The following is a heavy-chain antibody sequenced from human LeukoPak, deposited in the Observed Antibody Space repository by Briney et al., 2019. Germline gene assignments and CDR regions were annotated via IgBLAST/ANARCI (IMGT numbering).Heavy chain of an antibody. CDR3: ARSLDTYCTSTSCYPTMVF. CDR2: IYYSGST. J-gene: IGHJ4*02. CDR1: GGSISSSSYY. Sequence: SETLSLTCTVSGGSISSSSYYWGWIRQPPGTGLEWIGSIYYSGSTYYNPSLKSRVTISVDTSKNQFSLKLSSVTAADTAVYYCARSLDTYCTSTSCYPTMVFWGQGTLVTVSS. V-gene: IGHV4-39*01. D-gene: IGHD2-2*01.